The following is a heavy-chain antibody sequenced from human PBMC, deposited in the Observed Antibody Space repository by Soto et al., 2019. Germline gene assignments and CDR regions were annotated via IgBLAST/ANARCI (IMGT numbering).Heavy chain of an antibody. CDR3: ARVGVLFGQPGDS. D-gene: IGHD3-10*02. CDR1: GFSFSDYF. J-gene: IGHJ4*02. CDR2: ITSSGETI. Sequence: GALRLSCSASGFSFSDYFMTWIRQAPGKGLESISYITSSGETIYHADSVKVRFTVSRDNARNSLFLHMTSLTVADTAVYYCARVGVLFGQPGDSWGPGTLVTVYS. V-gene: IGHV3-11*01.